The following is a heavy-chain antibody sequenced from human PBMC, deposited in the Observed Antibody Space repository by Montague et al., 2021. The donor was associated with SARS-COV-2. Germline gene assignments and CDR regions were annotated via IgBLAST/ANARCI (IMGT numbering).Heavy chain of an antibody. J-gene: IGHJ6*02. CDR1: GGSLSGYY. CDR3: ARVPYRLLFVPRYYGMDV. D-gene: IGHD2-2*01. Sequence: SETLSLTCAAYGGSLSGYYWSWIRRPPGEGLEWIAGISHSGSTSYNPSLKSRVTISVDTSKNQFSLKLSSATAADTAVYYCARVPYRLLFVPRYYGMDVWGQGTTVTVSS. V-gene: IGHV4-34*01. CDR2: ISHSGST.